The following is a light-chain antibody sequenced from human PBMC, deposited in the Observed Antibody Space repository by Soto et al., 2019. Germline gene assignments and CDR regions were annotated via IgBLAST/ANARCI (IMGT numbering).Light chain of an antibody. CDR1: QSLLHSNGYNY. Sequence: DIVMTQSPLSLPVTPGEPASISCRSSQSLLHSNGYNYLDWYLQKPGQSPQLLIYLGSNRASGVPDRLRGIESGTDFTLTISRVEAEDVGVYYCMQALQTPVTFGQGTKVEIK. V-gene: IGKV2-28*01. J-gene: IGKJ1*01. CDR3: MQALQTPVT. CDR2: LGS.